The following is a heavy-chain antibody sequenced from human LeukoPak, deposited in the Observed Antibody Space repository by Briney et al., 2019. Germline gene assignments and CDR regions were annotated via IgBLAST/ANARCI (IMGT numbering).Heavy chain of an antibody. J-gene: IGHJ4*02. CDR2: IKQHGSEK. CDR3: ARDAGTFDWSGGYFDL. D-gene: IGHD3-9*01. CDR1: GFTFSSYW. Sequence: PGGSLRLSCAASGFTFSSYWMSWVRQAPGKGLEWVANIKQHGSEKNYVDSVRGRFTISRDYAKNSLYLQMSSLRAEDTAVYYCARDAGTFDWSGGYFDLWGQGTLVTVSS. V-gene: IGHV3-7*04.